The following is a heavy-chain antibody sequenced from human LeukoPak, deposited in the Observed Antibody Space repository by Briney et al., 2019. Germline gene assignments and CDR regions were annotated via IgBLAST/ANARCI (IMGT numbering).Heavy chain of an antibody. D-gene: IGHD3-22*01. CDR3: AKYDSSGYYYDGYFDY. CDR2: ISYDGSNK. J-gene: IGHJ4*02. Sequence: PGGSLRLSCAASGFTFSSYGMHWVRQAPGKGLEWVAVISYDGSNKYYADSVKGRFTISRDNSKNTLYLQTNSLRAEDTAVYYCAKYDSSGYYYDGYFDYWGQGTLVTVSS. CDR1: GFTFSSYG. V-gene: IGHV3-30*18.